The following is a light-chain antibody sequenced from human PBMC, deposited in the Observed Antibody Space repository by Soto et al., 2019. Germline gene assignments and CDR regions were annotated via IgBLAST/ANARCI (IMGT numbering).Light chain of an antibody. CDR3: QHRSNWPLT. CDR2: DAS. V-gene: IGKV1-5*01. CDR1: QRVNTC. J-gene: IGKJ4*01. Sequence: GGRVSITCRASQRVNTCLAWYQQKPGKAPTLLIYDASSLQSGVPSRFSGSGSGTEFTLTISSLEPEDFAVYYCQHRSNWPLTFGGGTKVDIK.